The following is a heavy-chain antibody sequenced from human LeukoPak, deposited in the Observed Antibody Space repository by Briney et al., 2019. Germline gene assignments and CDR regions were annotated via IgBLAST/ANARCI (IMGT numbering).Heavy chain of an antibody. CDR1: GFTFDDYA. CDR3: AKDISGVLRYFDWSLDY. CDR2: ISWSSSSI. V-gene: IGHV3-9*03. Sequence: PGRSLRLSCAASGFTFDDYAMHWVRQAPGKGLEWVSGISWSSSSIAYPDSVKGRFTISRDNAKNSLYLQMNSLRAEDMALYYCAKDISGVLRYFDWSLDYWGQGTLVSVSS. J-gene: IGHJ4*02. D-gene: IGHD3-9*01.